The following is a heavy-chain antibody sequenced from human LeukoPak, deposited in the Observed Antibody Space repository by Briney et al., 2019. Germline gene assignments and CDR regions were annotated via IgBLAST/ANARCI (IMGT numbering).Heavy chain of an antibody. CDR3: ARLRVSGSYLYYFDF. CDR1: NGSISSYH. CDR2: ILTSGTT. Sequence: SETLSLTCTVSNGSISSYHGSWVRQPPGKGLEWIGYILTSGTTNYNPSLKSRLTISVDTSKNQFTLKLSSVTAADTAVYYCARLRVSGSYLYYFDFWGQGTLVTVSS. V-gene: IGHV4-4*09. D-gene: IGHD1-26*01. J-gene: IGHJ4*02.